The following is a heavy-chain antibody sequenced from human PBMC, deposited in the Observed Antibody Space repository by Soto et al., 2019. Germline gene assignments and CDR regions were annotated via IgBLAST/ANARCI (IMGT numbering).Heavy chain of an antibody. J-gene: IGHJ3*02. V-gene: IGHV4-31*03. CDR3: ARDNLNSRFDAFDI. CDR2: INYSGTT. Sequence: QVQLQESGPGLVKPSQTLSLTCTVSGVSVSTGGYYWSWVRQHPGKGLEYIGYINYSGTTYYNPSLKSRTSISIDTSNNQFSLTLSSVTAADTALYYCARDNLNSRFDAFDIWGQGTLVTVSS. D-gene: IGHD1-1*01. CDR1: GVSVSTGGYY.